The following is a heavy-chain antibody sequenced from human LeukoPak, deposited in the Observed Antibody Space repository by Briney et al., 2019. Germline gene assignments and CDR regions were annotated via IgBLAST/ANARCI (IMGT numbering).Heavy chain of an antibody. D-gene: IGHD3-9*01. CDR3: ARFLKTGYWAQYYYFDL. CDR1: GFTFSSYE. J-gene: IGHJ2*01. Sequence: GGSLRLSCAASGFTFSSYEMNWVRQAPGKGLEWVSYISSSGSTIYYADSVKGRFTISRDNAKNSLYLQMSSLRAEDTAVYYCARFLKTGYWAQYYYFDLWGRGTLVTVSS. V-gene: IGHV3-48*03. CDR2: ISSSGSTI.